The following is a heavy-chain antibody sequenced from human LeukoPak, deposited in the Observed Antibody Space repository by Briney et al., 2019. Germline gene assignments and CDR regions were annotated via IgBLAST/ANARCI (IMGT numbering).Heavy chain of an antibody. Sequence: PGGSLRLSCAASGFTITNAWMSWVRQAPGKGLEWVSVISGSGGSTYYADSVKGRFTISRDNSKNTLYLQMNSLRAEDTAVYYCAKDSGDGSDYWNWFDPWGQGTLVTVSS. J-gene: IGHJ5*02. CDR3: AKDSGDGSDYWNWFDP. CDR1: GFTITNAW. V-gene: IGHV3-23*01. D-gene: IGHD3-22*01. CDR2: ISGSGGST.